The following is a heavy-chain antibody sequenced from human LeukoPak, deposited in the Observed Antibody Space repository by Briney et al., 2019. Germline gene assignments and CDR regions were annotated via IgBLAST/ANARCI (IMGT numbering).Heavy chain of an antibody. Sequence: PGGSLRLSCAASGFTFSSYAMSWVRQAPGKGLEWVSTLSGSGGSTYYADSVKGRFTISRDNSKNTLYLQMNSLRAEDTAVYYRAKESGYSYGYTYYYYGLDVWGQGTTVTVSS. J-gene: IGHJ6*02. CDR1: GFTFSSYA. CDR2: LSGSGGST. V-gene: IGHV3-23*01. D-gene: IGHD5-18*01. CDR3: AKESGYSYGYTYYYYGLDV.